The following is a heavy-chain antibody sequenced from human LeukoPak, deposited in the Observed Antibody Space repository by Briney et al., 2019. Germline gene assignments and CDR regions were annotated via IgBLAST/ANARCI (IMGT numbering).Heavy chain of an antibody. CDR1: RFTFSDYY. CDR2: IWYDGSNK. D-gene: IGHD5-12*01. CDR3: ARDSATIEAADAFDI. J-gene: IGHJ3*02. V-gene: IGHV3-33*08. Sequence: GGSLRLSCAASRFTFSDYYMSWIRQAPGKGLEWVAVIWYDGSNKYYADSVKGRFTISRDNSKNTLYLQMNSLRAEDTAVYYCARDSATIEAADAFDIWGQGTMVTVSS.